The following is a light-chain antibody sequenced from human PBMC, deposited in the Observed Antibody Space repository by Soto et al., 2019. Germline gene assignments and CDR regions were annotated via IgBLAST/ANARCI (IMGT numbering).Light chain of an antibody. CDR3: QVWDSSTHVV. Sequence: SYELTQPLSVSVALGQTARITCGGTNIGSKNVHWYQQKQGQAPVLVIYRDYNRPSGIPERFSGSNSVNTATLSISRAQAGDEADYYCQVWDSSTHVVFGGGTKLTVL. CDR2: RDY. V-gene: IGLV3-9*01. J-gene: IGLJ2*01. CDR1: NIGSKN.